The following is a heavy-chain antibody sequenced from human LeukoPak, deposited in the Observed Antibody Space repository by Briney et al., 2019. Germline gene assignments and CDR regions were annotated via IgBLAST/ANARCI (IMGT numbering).Heavy chain of an antibody. Sequence: PSETLSLTCTVSGGSISGYFWAWIRRPAGKGLEWIGRIYSSGSTNYNLSLKSRVTMSVGTSKNQFSLRLSSVTAADTAVHYCAREARGGSTYFDNWGQGTLVTVSS. J-gene: IGHJ4*02. D-gene: IGHD1-26*01. CDR3: AREARGGSTYFDN. CDR1: GGSISGYF. V-gene: IGHV4-4*07. CDR2: IYSSGST.